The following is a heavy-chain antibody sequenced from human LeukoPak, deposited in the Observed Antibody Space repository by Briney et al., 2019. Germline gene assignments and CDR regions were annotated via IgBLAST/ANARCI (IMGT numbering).Heavy chain of an antibody. D-gene: IGHD3-10*01. CDR2: IKADGGEK. J-gene: IGHJ6*03. V-gene: IGHV3-7*03. CDR3: AKDLGYGSGSAMDV. CDR1: GFTFSTYW. Sequence: GGSLRLSCAASGFTFSTYWMNWFRQTPGEGLEWVAKIKADGGEKDHVASVKGRFTISRDNAKNSLYLQMNSLRTEDTALYYCAKDLGYGSGSAMDVWGKGTTVTISS.